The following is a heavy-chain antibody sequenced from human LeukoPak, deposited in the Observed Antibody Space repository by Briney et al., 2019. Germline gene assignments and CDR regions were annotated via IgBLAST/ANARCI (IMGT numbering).Heavy chain of an antibody. CDR1: GFTFSAYS. CDR3: ARYGVSSGRSYIGS. Sequence: GGSLRLSCEVSGFTFSAYSMNWVRQAPGKGLEWVSSISPGSDYIFYTDSVKGRFTISRDNAKNSLYLQVHSLRAEDTAVYYCARYGVSSGRSYIGSWGQGTLVTVSS. J-gene: IGHJ4*02. D-gene: IGHD3-3*01. CDR2: ISPGSDYI. V-gene: IGHV3-21*01.